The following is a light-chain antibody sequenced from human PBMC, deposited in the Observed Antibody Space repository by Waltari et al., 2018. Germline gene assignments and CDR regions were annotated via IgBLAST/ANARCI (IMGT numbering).Light chain of an antibody. J-gene: IGLJ3*02. CDR1: RGPSPHI. CDR2: VNSDGSH. Sequence: QLVLTQSPSASASLGASVKLTCTLDRGPSPHIIPWHHQQPEKGPRYLMKVNSDGSHSKGDEIPDRFSGSSSSSGAERYLTISSVQSEDEADYYCQTGGHGTWVFGGGTKLTVL. CDR3: QTGGHGTWV. V-gene: IGLV4-69*01.